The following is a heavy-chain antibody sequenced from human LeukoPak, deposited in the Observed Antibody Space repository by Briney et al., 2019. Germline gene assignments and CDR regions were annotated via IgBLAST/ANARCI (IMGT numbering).Heavy chain of an antibody. Sequence: GGSLRLSCAASGFTFSSYWMNWVRQAPGKGLEWVGRIKSKTDGGTTDYAAPVKGRFTISRDDSKNTLYLQMNSLKTEDTAVYYCTTGSGWYPFDYWGQGTLVTVSS. CDR1: GFTFSSYW. J-gene: IGHJ4*02. CDR2: IKSKTDGGTT. V-gene: IGHV3-15*07. CDR3: TTGSGWYPFDY. D-gene: IGHD6-19*01.